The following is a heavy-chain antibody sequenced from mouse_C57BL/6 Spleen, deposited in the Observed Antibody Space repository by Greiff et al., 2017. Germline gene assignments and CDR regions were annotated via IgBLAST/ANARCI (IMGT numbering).Heavy chain of an antibody. D-gene: IGHD1-1*01. CDR3: ARSGLLRGDFCYFGC. V-gene: IGHV1-81*01. Sequence: VMLVESGAELARPGASVKLSCKASGYTFTSYGISWVKQRTGQGLEWIGEIYPRSGNTYYNEKFKGKATLTADKSSSTAYMELRSLTSEDSAVYFCARSGLLRGDFCYFGCWGQGTTLTVSS. CDR1: GYTFTSYG. CDR2: IYPRSGNT. J-gene: IGHJ2*01.